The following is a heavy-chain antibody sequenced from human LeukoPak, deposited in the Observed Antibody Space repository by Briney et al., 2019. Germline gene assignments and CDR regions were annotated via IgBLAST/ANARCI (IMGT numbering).Heavy chain of an antibody. V-gene: IGHV1-18*01. D-gene: IGHD2-2*02. CDR1: GYTFTSYG. CDR2: ISAYNGNT. Sequence: ASVKVFCKASGYTFTSYGISWVRQAPGQGLEWMGWISAYNGNTNYAQKLQGRVTMTTDTSTSTAYMELRSLRSDDTAVYYCARVEGDIVVVPAAISSWGQGTLVTVSS. CDR3: ARVEGDIVVVPAAISS. J-gene: IGHJ5*02.